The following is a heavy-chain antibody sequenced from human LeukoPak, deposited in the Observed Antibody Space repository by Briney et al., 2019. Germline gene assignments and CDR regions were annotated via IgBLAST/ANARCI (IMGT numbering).Heavy chain of an antibody. Sequence: GASVKVSCKASGYTFTGYYMHWVRQAPGQGLEWMGWINPNSGGTNYAQKFQGRVTMTRDTSISTAYMELSRLRSDDTAVYYCARDPKSHTAMVKGFDYWGQGTLVTVSS. J-gene: IGHJ4*02. CDR1: GYTFTGYY. V-gene: IGHV1-2*02. CDR3: ARDPKSHTAMVKGFDY. CDR2: INPNSGGT. D-gene: IGHD5-18*01.